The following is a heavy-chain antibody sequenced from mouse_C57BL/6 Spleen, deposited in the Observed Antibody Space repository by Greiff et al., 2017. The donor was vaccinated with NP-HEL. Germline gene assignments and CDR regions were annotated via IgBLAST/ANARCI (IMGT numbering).Heavy chain of an antibody. CDR1: GYAFSSSW. CDR2: IYPGDGDT. CDR3: ARPWEDYYAMDY. Sequence: QVQLQQSGPELVKPGASVKLSCKASGYAFSSSWMNWVKQRPGKGLEWIGRIYPGDGDTNYNGKFKGKATLTADKSSSTAYMQLSSLTSEDSAVYFCARPWEDYYAMDYWGQGTSVTVSS. D-gene: IGHD4-1*01. J-gene: IGHJ4*01. V-gene: IGHV1-82*01.